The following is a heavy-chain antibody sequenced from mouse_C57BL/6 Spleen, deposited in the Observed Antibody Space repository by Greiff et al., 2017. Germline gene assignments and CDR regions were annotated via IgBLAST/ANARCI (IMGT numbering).Heavy chain of an antibody. D-gene: IGHD1-1*01. V-gene: IGHV14-4*01. CDR3: TTAVVATGDY. CDR1: GFNIKDDY. Sequence: EVQLQQSGAELVRPGASVKLSCAASGFNIKDDYMHWVKQRPEQGLEWIGWIDPENGDTEYASKFQGKATITADTSSNTAYLQLSSLTSEDTAVYYCTTAVVATGDYWGQGTTLTVSS. J-gene: IGHJ2*01. CDR2: IDPENGDT.